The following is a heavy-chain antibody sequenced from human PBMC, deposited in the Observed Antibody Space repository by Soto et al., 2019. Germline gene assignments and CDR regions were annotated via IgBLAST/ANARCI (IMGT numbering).Heavy chain of an antibody. V-gene: IGHV5-51*01. D-gene: IGHD3-16*01. Sequence: GEAWTVSCAGSGDCFTSYWIGWVGLMPGKGLEWMGIIYPGDSDTRYSPSFQGQVTISADKSISTAYLQWSSLKASDTAMYYCAITLGGNYQDLYDYRGQGTLVTVSS. J-gene: IGHJ1*01. CDR2: IYPGDSDT. CDR1: GDCFTSYW. CDR3: AITLGGNYQDLYDY.